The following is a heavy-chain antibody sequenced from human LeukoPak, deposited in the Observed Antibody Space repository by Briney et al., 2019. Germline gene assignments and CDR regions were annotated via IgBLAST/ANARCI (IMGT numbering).Heavy chain of an antibody. CDR1: GGSFSGYY. J-gene: IGHJ4*02. CDR3: ARSSSRGYDY. Sequence: SETLSLTCAVYGGSFSGYYWSWIRPPPGKGLEWIGEINHGGSTNYNPSLKSRVTISVDTSKNQFSLKLSSVTAADTAVYYCARSSSRGYDYWGQGTLVTVSS. V-gene: IGHV4-34*01. CDR2: INHGGST. D-gene: IGHD6-6*01.